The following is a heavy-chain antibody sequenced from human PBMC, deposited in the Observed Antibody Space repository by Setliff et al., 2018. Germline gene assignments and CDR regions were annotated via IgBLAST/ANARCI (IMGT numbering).Heavy chain of an antibody. Sequence: SETLSLTCTVSGGSISNYYWSWIRQSPGKGLEWIGFIYYNGRSDHNPSFQSRVTMSVGRSKNQFSLNLRAMTAADTAVYYCAREGGGSGWTPDSWGQGTLVTVS. V-gene: IGHV4-59*01. CDR1: GGSISNYY. D-gene: IGHD6-19*01. CDR3: AREGGGSGWTPDS. CDR2: IYYNGRS. J-gene: IGHJ4*02.